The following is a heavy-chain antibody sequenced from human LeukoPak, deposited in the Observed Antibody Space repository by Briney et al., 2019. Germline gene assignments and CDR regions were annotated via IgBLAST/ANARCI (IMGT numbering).Heavy chain of an antibody. CDR3: ATAQRCSGGTCYAWTDAFHV. CDR1: GSSFRTYP. J-gene: IGHJ3*01. V-gene: IGHV1-2*02. D-gene: IGHD2-15*01. CDR2: VHLNGGGT. Sequence: ASVKVSCKASGSSFRTYPISWVRQAPGQGLEWLGWVHLNGGGTYRAQKFEGRVTMTKGSSISTASMELSGLTSDDTAVYYCATAQRCSGGTCYAWTDAFHVWGQGTMVIVSS.